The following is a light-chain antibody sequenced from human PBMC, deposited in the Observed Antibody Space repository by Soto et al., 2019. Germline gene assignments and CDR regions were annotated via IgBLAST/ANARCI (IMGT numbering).Light chain of an antibody. J-gene: IGLJ1*01. V-gene: IGLV2-14*01. CDR3: SSYTSTSTYV. Sequence: QSVLTQPASLSGSPGQSITVSCTGTSSDVGGYNYVSWYQQHPGKAPKLMIYDVSNRPSGVSNRFSGSKSGNTASLTISGLQAEDEGDYYCSSYTSTSTYVFGTGTKVTVL. CDR2: DVS. CDR1: SSDVGGYNY.